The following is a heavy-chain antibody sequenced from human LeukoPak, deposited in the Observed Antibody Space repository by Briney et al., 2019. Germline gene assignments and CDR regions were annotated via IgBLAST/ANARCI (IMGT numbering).Heavy chain of an antibody. CDR2: IRNKAYGGTT. CDR3: TRGRTSLYYFDY. Sequence: GSLRLSCTASGFPFGDYAMSGFRQAPGTGLAWVGFIRNKAYGGTTEYAASVKGRFTISRDDSKSIAYLQMNSLKTEDTAVYYCTRGRTSLYYFDYWGQGTLVTVSS. V-gene: IGHV3-49*03. D-gene: IGHD1-7*01. CDR1: GFPFGDYA. J-gene: IGHJ4*02.